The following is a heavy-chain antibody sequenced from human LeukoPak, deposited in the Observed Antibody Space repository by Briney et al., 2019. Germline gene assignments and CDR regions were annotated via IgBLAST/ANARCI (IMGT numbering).Heavy chain of an antibody. D-gene: IGHD3-10*01. V-gene: IGHV4-39*07. CDR2: IYYSGST. CDR1: GGSISSSSYY. CDR3: ARVVVRGSGPVY. J-gene: IGHJ4*02. Sequence: PSETLSLTCTVSGGSISSSSYYWGWIRQPPGKGLEWIGSIYYSGSTYYNPSLKSRVTIPVDTSKNQFSLKLSSVTAADTAVYYCARVVVRGSGPVYWGQGTLVTVSS.